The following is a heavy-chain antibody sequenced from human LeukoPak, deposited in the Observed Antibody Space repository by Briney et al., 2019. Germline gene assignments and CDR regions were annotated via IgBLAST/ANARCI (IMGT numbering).Heavy chain of an antibody. J-gene: IGHJ4*02. CDR3: AREQYGSGSLDY. CDR2: ISSSGSTI. V-gene: IGHV3-48*03. Sequence: GGSLRLSCAASGFTFSSYEMNWVRQAPGKGLEWVSYISSSGSTIYYADSVKGRFTISRDNAKNSLYLQMNNLRAEDTAVYYCAREQYGSGSLDYRGQGTLVTVSS. CDR1: GFTFSSYE. D-gene: IGHD3-10*01.